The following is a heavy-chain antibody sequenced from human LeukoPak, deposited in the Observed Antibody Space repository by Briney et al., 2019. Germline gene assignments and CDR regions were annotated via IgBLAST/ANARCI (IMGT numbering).Heavy chain of an antibody. J-gene: IGHJ5*02. V-gene: IGHV1-18*01. CDR1: GYTFTSYG. CDR2: ISAYNGNT. D-gene: IGHD2-15*01. Sequence: ASVKVSCKASGYTFTSYGISWVRQAPGQGLEWVGWISAYNGNTNYAQKLQGRVTMTTDTSTSTAYMELRSLRSDDTAVYYCARDRSCSGGSCYSGWFDPWGQGTLVTVSS. CDR3: ARDRSCSGGSCYSGWFDP.